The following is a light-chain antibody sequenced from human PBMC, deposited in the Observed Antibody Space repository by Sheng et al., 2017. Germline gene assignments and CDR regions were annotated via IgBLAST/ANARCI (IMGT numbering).Light chain of an antibody. Sequence: EIVLTQSPDTLSLSPGERATLSCRASQSVSSNYLAWYQEKPGQAPRLLFYGASSRATGIPDRFSGSGSGTDFTLTISSLEPEDFAVYYCQQRSKWPVTFGPGTKVDIK. V-gene: IGKV3D-20*02. CDR2: GAS. CDR3: QQRSKWPVT. CDR1: QSVSSNY. J-gene: IGKJ3*01.